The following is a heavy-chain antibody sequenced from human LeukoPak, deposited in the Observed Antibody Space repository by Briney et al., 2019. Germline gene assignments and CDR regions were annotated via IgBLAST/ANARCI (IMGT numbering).Heavy chain of an antibody. D-gene: IGHD3-10*01. CDR1: GFKFTTYY. Sequence: PGGSLRLSCAASGFKFTTYYMTWLRQAPGKGLEWLSSISGSGTTIDYADSVKGRFTISRDNAKTSLYLQMNNLTAEDTAVYYCVRLVRGATFDPWGQGALVAVSS. J-gene: IGHJ5*02. CDR2: ISGSGTTI. CDR3: VRLVRGATFDP. V-gene: IGHV3-11*01.